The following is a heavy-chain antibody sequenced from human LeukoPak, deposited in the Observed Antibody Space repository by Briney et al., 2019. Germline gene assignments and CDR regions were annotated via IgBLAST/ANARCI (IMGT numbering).Heavy chain of an antibody. Sequence: ASVKVSCTASGYTFSSCAINWVRQAPGQGLEHMGWIDTKTGNPTYAQGFTGRFVFSLDTSVSTAYLQISSLKAEDTAVYYCARESYGDYGGNYYYYGMDVWGQGTTVTVSS. V-gene: IGHV7-4-1*02. CDR1: GYTFSSCA. CDR3: ARESYGDYGGNYYYYGMDV. CDR2: IDTKTGNP. J-gene: IGHJ6*02. D-gene: IGHD4-17*01.